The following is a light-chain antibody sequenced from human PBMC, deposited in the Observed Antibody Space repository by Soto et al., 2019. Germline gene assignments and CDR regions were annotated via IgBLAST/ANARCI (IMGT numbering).Light chain of an antibody. CDR1: QDIVTY. J-gene: IGKJ4*01. CDR2: AAS. V-gene: IGKV1-39*01. CDR3: QQSHSLPLT. Sequence: DIQMTQSPSSLSASRGDSVTITCRASQDIVTYLSWYQQKPGKAPELLIYAASSLQRGVPSRFSGSGSGTDFTLTISSLQPEDFATYYCQQSHSLPLTFGGGTRGEIK.